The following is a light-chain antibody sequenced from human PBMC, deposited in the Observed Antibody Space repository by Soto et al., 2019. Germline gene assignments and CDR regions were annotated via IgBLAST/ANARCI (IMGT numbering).Light chain of an antibody. Sequence: EIVLTQSPATLSLSPGERATLSCRASQSVSKYLAWYQQKPGQAPRLLIHAASNRATGIPARFSGSESGTDFTLTISSLEPEDFGVYYCQQRSNWPQITFGGGTKVEIK. CDR1: QSVSKY. CDR2: AAS. J-gene: IGKJ4*02. V-gene: IGKV3-11*01. CDR3: QQRSNWPQIT.